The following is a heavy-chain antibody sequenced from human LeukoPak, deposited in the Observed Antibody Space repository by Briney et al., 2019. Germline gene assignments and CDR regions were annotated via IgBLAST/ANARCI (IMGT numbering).Heavy chain of an antibody. V-gene: IGHV1-69*13. J-gene: IGHJ6*03. Sequence: SVKVSCKASGGTFSSYAIGWVRQAPGQGLEWMGGIIPIFGTANYAQKFQGRVTITADESTSTDYMELSSLRSEDTAVYCCARDQGTVLLWFGYYMDVWGKGTTVTVSS. CDR1: GGTFSSYA. D-gene: IGHD3-10*01. CDR2: IIPIFGTA. CDR3: ARDQGTVLLWFGYYMDV.